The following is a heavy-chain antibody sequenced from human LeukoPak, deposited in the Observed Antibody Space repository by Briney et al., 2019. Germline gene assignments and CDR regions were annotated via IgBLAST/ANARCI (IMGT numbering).Heavy chain of an antibody. V-gene: IGHV3-21*01. D-gene: IGHD1-14*01. CDR3: ARGTVKNRWFDY. J-gene: IGHJ4*02. CDR1: GFTFSSYN. CDR2: ISSSSSYI. Sequence: PGGSLRLSCAASGFTFSSYNMNWVRQAPGKGLEWVSSISSSSSYIYYADPVKGRFTISRDNAKNSLYLQMNSLRAEDTTVYYCARGTVKNRWFDYWGQGTLVTVS.